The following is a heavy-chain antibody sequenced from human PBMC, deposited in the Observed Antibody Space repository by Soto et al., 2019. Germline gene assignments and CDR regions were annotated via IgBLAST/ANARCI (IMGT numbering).Heavy chain of an antibody. J-gene: IGHJ6*02. V-gene: IGHV4-4*02. CDR3: ARVSGYYYYGMDV. CDR2: IYHSGST. CDR1: GGSISSSYW. Sequence: QVQLQESGPGLVKPSGTLSLTCAVSGGSISSSYWWSWVRQPPGKGLEWIGEIYHSGSTNYNTSLKSRVTISVDKSKNQFSLKVPSVTAADTAVYYCARVSGYYYYGMDVWGQGTTVTVSS.